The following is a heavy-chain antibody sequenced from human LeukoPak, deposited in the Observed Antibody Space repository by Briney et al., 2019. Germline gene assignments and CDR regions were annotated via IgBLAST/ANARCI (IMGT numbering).Heavy chain of an antibody. Sequence: SETLSLTCTVSGASISSSTDYWGWIRQPPGKGLEWIANIYYSGSTYYNPSLKSRVTISVDTSKNQFSLKLSSVTAADTAVYYCARDPDSVVGGDYWGQGTLVTVSS. CDR3: ARDPDSVVGGDY. V-gene: IGHV4-39*07. CDR2: IYYSGST. CDR1: GASISSSTDY. J-gene: IGHJ4*02. D-gene: IGHD1-26*01.